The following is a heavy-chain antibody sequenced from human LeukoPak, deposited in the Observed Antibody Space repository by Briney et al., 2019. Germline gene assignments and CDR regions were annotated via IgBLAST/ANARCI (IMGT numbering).Heavy chain of an antibody. CDR2: IYTSGST. Sequence: SETLSLTCTVSGGSISSYYWSLIRQPAGKGLEWIGRIYTSGSTNYNPSLKSRVTMSVDTSKNQFSLKLSSVTAADTAVYYCARDTAAARAFDIWGQGTMVTVSS. V-gene: IGHV4-4*07. CDR3: ARDTAAARAFDI. CDR1: GGSISSYY. J-gene: IGHJ3*02. D-gene: IGHD2-2*01.